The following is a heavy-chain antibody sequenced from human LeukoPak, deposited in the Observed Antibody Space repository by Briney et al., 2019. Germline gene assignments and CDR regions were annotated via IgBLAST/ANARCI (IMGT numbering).Heavy chain of an antibody. D-gene: IGHD1-26*01. CDR1: GFTFSSYA. CDR3: AKDVIVGGTTANWYFDF. Sequence: PGGSLRLSCAGSGFTFSSYAMNWVRQAPGKGLEWVSAISGSGGSTYYADSVKGRFTISRDNSKNTLYLQMNSLRVEDTAVYYCAKDVIVGGTTANWYFDFWGRGTLVTVSS. V-gene: IGHV3-23*01. J-gene: IGHJ2*01. CDR2: ISGSGGST.